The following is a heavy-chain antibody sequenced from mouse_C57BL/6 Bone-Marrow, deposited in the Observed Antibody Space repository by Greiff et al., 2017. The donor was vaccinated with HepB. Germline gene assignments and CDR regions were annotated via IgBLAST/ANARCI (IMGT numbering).Heavy chain of an antibody. D-gene: IGHD2-3*01. Sequence: EVKLMESGGGLVQPGESLKLSCESNEYEFPSHDMSWVRKTPEKRLELVAAINSDGGSTYYPDTMERRFIISRDNTKKTLYLQMSSLRSEDTALYYCASYDGYYGYFDYWGQGTTLTVSS. CDR2: INSDGGST. CDR3: ASYDGYYGYFDY. V-gene: IGHV5-2*01. J-gene: IGHJ2*01. CDR1: EYEFPSHD.